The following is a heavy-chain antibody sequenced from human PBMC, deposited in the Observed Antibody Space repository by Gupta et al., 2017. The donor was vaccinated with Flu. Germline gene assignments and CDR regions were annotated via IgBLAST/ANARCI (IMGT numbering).Heavy chain of an antibody. CDR1: GFTFSGYC. V-gene: IGHV3-7*01. J-gene: IGHJ6*03. Sequence: EVHLVASGGGLVQPGGSLSLPCAAYGFTFSGYCMSWVRQAPGKGLEWVANIKSAGSEKYYVDSVKGRFTISRDNAKNSLYLQMNSLRAEDTAVYYCARGRTGSYYQVHYMDVWGKGTTVTVSS. CDR2: IKSAGSEK. D-gene: IGHD1-26*01. CDR3: ARGRTGSYYQVHYMDV.